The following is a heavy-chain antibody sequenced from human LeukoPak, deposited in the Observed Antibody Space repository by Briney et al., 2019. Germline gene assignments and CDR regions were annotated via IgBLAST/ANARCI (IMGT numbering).Heavy chain of an antibody. V-gene: IGHV3-30*03. CDR1: GFTFSNYG. D-gene: IGHD1-26*01. Sequence: GGSLRLSCAASGFTFSNYGMHWVRQAPGKGLEWVAVISYDGSNKYYSDSVKGRFTISRDNSKSTLYLQMNSLRAEDTAVYYCARDPLIVGASYYFDYWGQGTLVTVSS. CDR3: ARDPLIVGASYYFDY. J-gene: IGHJ4*02. CDR2: ISYDGSNK.